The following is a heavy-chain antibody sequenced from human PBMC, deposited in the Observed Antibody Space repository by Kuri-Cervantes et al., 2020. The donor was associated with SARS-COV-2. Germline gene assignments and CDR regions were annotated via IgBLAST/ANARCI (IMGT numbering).Heavy chain of an antibody. CDR3: AKSRAGIFTGPLTYNWFDP. V-gene: IGHV3-23*01. J-gene: IGHJ5*02. CDR2: ISGNGERT. Sequence: GGSLRLSCAASGFTFSNYGMNWVRQAPGKGLEWVSGISGNGERTYYPDSGKGRFTISRDNSKNTLYLQMNSLRAEDTAVYYCAKSRAGIFTGPLTYNWFDPWGQGTLVTVSS. CDR1: GFTFSNYG. D-gene: IGHD3-9*01.